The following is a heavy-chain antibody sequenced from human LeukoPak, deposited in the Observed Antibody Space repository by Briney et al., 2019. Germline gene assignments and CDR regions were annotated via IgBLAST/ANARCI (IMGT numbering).Heavy chain of an antibody. CDR3: AREIHHSSGPIFQH. J-gene: IGHJ1*01. D-gene: IGHD3-22*01. CDR1: GFTFSRYG. CDR2: IWYDGSNK. V-gene: IGHV3-33*01. Sequence: PGRSLRLSCAASGFTFSRYGMHWVRQAPGKGLEWVAVIWYDGSNKYYADSVKGRFTISRDNSKNTLYLQMNSLRAEDTAVYYCAREIHHSSGPIFQHWGQGTLVTVSS.